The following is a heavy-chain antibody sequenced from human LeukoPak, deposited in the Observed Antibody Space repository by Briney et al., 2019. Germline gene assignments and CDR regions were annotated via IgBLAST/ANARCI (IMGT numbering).Heavy chain of an antibody. CDR2: IYHSGST. D-gene: IGHD6-13*01. J-gene: IGHJ4*02. V-gene: IGHV4-30-2*01. CDR1: GGSISSGGYY. Sequence: SETLSLTCTVSGGSISSGGYYWSWIRQPPGKGLEWIGYIYHSGSTYYNPSLKSRVTISVDRSKNQFSLKLSSVTAADTAVYYCARARGSSSWWGPGYWGQGTLVTVSS. CDR3: ARARGSSSWWGPGY.